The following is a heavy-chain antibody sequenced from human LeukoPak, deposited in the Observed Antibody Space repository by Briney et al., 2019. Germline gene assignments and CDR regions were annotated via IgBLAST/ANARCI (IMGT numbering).Heavy chain of an antibody. CDR1: GFIFSSYA. CDR2: IYYSGST. J-gene: IGHJ4*02. D-gene: IGHD3-22*01. CDR3: ASRDYYYDSSGFLDY. Sequence: GSLRLSCAASGFIFSSYAMHWIRQPPGKGLEWIGSIYYSGSTYYNPSLKSRVTISVDTSKNQFSLKLSSVTAADTAVYYCASRDYYYDSSGFLDYWGQGTLVTVSS. V-gene: IGHV4-38-2*01.